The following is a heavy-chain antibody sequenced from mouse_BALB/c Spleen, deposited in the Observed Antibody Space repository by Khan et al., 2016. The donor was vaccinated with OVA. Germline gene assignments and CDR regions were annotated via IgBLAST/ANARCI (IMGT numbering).Heavy chain of an antibody. D-gene: IGHD1-2*01. J-gene: IGHJ2*01. CDR1: GYSITSGYG. V-gene: IGHV3-2*02. CDR3: ARTARIKY. CDR2: ISYSGST. Sequence: EVQLQESGPGLVKPSQSLSLTCTVTGYSITSGYGWNWIRQFPGNKLEWMGYISYSGSTNYNPYLQRRISITRDTAKNQFFMQLNSVTTEDTATYYCARTARIKYWGQGTTLTVSS.